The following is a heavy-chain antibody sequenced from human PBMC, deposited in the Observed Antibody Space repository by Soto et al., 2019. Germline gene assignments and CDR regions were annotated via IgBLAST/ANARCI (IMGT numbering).Heavy chain of an antibody. Sequence: GGSLRLSCAASGFTFRSFTMNWVRQAPGKGLEWVSTISSNSAYIYYTDALRGRFTISRDNAKNSLYLQMNSLRADDTAVYYCSSAVDYWGQGTLVTVSS. J-gene: IGHJ4*02. D-gene: IGHD6-25*01. CDR1: GFTFRSFT. V-gene: IGHV3-21*04. CDR2: ISSNSAYI. CDR3: SSAVDY.